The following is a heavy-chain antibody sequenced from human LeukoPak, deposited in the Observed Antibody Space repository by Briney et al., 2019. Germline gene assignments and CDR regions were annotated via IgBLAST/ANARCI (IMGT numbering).Heavy chain of an antibody. CDR3: ARGLRASFDP. CDR2: INHSGST. V-gene: IGHV4-34*01. J-gene: IGHJ5*02. CDR1: GGSFSGYY. Sequence: SETLSLTCAVYGGSFSGYYWSWIRQPPGKGLEWTGEINHSGSTNYNPSLKSRVTISVDTSKNQFSLKLSSVTAADTAVYYCARGLRASFDPWGQGTLVTVSS.